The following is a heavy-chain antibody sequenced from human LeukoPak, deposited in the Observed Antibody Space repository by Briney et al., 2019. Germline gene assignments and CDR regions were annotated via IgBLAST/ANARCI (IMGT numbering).Heavy chain of an antibody. CDR1: GFTFSDCW. CDR3: LQYNSGNT. CDR2: IKKDGSDK. D-gene: IGHD3-10*01. Sequence: GGSLRLSCAASGFTFSDCWMSWVRQAPGKGLEWVANIKKDGSDKYYVDSVKGRFTVSRDNAKNSLFLQMNSLRAEDTAVYYCLQYNSGNTWGQGTLVAVSS. J-gene: IGHJ5*02. V-gene: IGHV3-7*01.